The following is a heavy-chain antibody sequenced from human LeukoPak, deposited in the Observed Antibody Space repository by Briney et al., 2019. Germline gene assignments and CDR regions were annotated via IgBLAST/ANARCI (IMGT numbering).Heavy chain of an antibody. D-gene: IGHD3-22*01. CDR2: ISAYNGNT. CDR3: ARGYDSSGALGI. V-gene: IGHV1-18*01. Sequence: ASVKVSYKATGYTFTSYGISWVREAPGQGLEWMGWISAYNGNTNYAQKLQGRVTMTTDTSTSTAYMELRSLRSDDTAVYYCARGYDSSGALGIWGQGTLVTVSS. J-gene: IGHJ4*02. CDR1: GYTFTSYG.